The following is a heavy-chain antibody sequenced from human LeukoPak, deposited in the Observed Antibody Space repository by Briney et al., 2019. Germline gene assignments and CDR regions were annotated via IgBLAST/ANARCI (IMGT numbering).Heavy chain of an antibody. Sequence: GGSLRLSCAASGFTVITNDMTWVRQAPGNGLEWVSVLYSDGNTKYAASVQGRFTISRDNSKNTLYLEMNSLSPDDTAVYYCARGVEPLAANTLAYWGQGTLVTVSS. J-gene: IGHJ4*02. CDR1: GFTVITND. CDR3: ARGVEPLAANTLAY. D-gene: IGHD1-14*01. V-gene: IGHV3-53*01. CDR2: LYSDGNT.